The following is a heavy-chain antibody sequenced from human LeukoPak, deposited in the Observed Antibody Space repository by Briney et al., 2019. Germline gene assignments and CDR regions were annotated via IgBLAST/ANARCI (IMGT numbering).Heavy chain of an antibody. D-gene: IGHD4-11*01. V-gene: IGHV1-18*01. J-gene: IGHJ4*02. CDR1: GYTFTSYG. Sequence: ASVKVSCKASGYTFTSYGISWVRQAPGQGLEWMGWISAYNGNTNYAQKLQGRVTMTTDTSTSTAYMELRSLRSDDTAVYYCARVPDNSNYGSFDYWGQGTLVTVSS. CDR3: ARVPDNSNYGSFDY. CDR2: ISAYNGNT.